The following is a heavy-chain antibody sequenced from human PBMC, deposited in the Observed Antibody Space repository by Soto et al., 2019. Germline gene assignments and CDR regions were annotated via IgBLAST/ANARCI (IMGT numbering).Heavy chain of an antibody. CDR2: ISGSGGST. CDR1: GFTFSSYA. CDR3: AKRYDYYDSSGYAYFDY. Sequence: EVQLLESGGGLVQPGGYLRLSCAASGFTFSSYAMSWVRQAPGKGLEWVSTISGSGGSTYYADSVKGRFTISRDNSKNTLYLQMNSLRAEDTAVYYCAKRYDYYDSSGYAYFDYWGQGTLVTVSS. J-gene: IGHJ4*02. V-gene: IGHV3-23*01. D-gene: IGHD3-22*01.